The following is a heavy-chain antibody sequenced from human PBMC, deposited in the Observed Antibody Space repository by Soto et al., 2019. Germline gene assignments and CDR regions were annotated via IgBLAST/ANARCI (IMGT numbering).Heavy chain of an antibody. CDR2: VIPIFDVT. D-gene: IGHD6-13*01. V-gene: IGHV1-69*02. CDR3: ARDRDNSNWPNFDY. Sequence: QVQLVQSGSEVKKPGSSVKVSCKASGGTFSIYTISWVRQAPGQGLEWMGRVIPIFDVTSYAQRFQGRVTRTADKSTTTAYMGLSSLRSEDTAVYYCARDRDNSNWPNFDYWGQGTLVTVSS. CDR1: GGTFSIYT. J-gene: IGHJ4*02.